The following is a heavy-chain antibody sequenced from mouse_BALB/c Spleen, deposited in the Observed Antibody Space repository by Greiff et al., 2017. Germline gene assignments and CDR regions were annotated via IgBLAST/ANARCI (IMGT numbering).Heavy chain of an antibody. Sequence: VKLMESGAELARPGASVKMSCKASGYTFTSYTMHWVKQRPGQGLEWIGYINPSSGYTNYNQKFKDKATLTADKSSSTAYMQLSSLTSEDSAVYYCAREYDYRFDYWGQGTTLTVSS. D-gene: IGHD2-4*01. V-gene: IGHV1-4*01. CDR2: INPSSGYT. J-gene: IGHJ2*01. CDR3: AREYDYRFDY. CDR1: GYTFTSYT.